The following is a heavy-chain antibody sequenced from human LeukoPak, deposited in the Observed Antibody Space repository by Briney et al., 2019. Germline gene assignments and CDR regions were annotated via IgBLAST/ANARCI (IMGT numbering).Heavy chain of an antibody. D-gene: IGHD6-13*01. CDR2: IKQDGSEK. CDR1: GFTLSSYW. CDR3: ARDRGSSWYGALDY. J-gene: IGHJ4*02. Sequence: GGSLRLSCVASGFTLSSYWMSWVRQAPGKGLEWVANIKQDGSEKYYVDSVKGRFTISRDNAKNSLYLQMNSLRAEDTAVYYCARDRGSSWYGALDYWGQGTLVTVSS. V-gene: IGHV3-7*03.